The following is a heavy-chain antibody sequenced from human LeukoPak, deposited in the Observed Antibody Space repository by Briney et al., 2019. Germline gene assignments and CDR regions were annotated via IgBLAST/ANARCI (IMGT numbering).Heavy chain of an antibody. Sequence: PGGSLRLSCAASGFTFSTYWMSWVRQAPGKGPEWVANINPDGSQKHHVDPVWGRFTISRDNANNSLYLQMSSLRAEDTAVYYCARTYGLEWGQGTLVTVSS. CDR2: INPDGSQK. CDR1: GFTFSTYW. J-gene: IGHJ4*02. D-gene: IGHD3-10*01. CDR3: ARTYGLE. V-gene: IGHV3-7*04.